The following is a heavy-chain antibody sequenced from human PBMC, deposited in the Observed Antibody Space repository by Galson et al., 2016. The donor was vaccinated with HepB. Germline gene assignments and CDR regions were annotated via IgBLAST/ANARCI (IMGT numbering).Heavy chain of an antibody. CDR2: ISSSSSII. J-gene: IGHJ6*02. Sequence: SLRLSCAASGFTFSSYSMNWVRRAPGKGLEWVSYISSSSSIIYYADSVKGRFTISRDNAKNSLYLQLNSLRDGDTAVYYCAREWDFWSDYSGFRYYYFGMDVWGQGTTVTVSS. D-gene: IGHD3-3*01. CDR3: AREWDFWSDYSGFRYYYFGMDV. V-gene: IGHV3-48*02. CDR1: GFTFSSYS.